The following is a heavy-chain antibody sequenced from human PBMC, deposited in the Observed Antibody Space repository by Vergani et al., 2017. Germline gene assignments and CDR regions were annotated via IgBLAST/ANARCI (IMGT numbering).Heavy chain of an antibody. V-gene: IGHV4-61*02. Sequence: QVQLQESGPGLVRPSQTLSLTCTVSGGSISSGSYYWSWFRQPAGKGLDWIGRFYTGGGTSYNPSLKSRVTISVDTSKNQFSLQLSSVTAADTAVYYCARDPLYSTTWPFLLLDMDVWGQGTTVTVSS. CDR3: ARDPLYSTTWPFLLLDMDV. J-gene: IGHJ6*02. CDR2: FYTGGGT. D-gene: IGHD6-13*01. CDR1: GGSISSGSYY.